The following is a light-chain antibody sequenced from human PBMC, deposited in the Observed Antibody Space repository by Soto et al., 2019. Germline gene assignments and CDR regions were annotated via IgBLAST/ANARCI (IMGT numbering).Light chain of an antibody. V-gene: IGLV1-47*01. J-gene: IGLJ1*01. CDR2: RYN. CDR1: TSNIGSYY. Sequence: QSVLTQPPSASGTPGPGVTISCSGSTSNIGSYYVYWYQQLPGTAPKLLIYRYNQRPSGVPDRFSGTKSGTSASLAISGLRSDDEADYFCATWDDSLNGFYVFGTGTKVTVL. CDR3: ATWDDSLNGFYV.